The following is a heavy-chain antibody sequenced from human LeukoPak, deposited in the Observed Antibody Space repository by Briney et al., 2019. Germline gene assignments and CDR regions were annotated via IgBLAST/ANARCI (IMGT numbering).Heavy chain of an antibody. CDR1: GFTLRSYW. CDR3: ARDRFCITTNCYSDY. V-gene: IGHV3-7*05. D-gene: IGHD2-2*01. CDR2: IKEDGSEK. J-gene: IGHJ4*02. Sequence: GGSLRLSCAGSGFTLRSYWMSWVRQAPGRGPEWVANIKEDGSEKYYVDSVKGRFTISRDNANNSLYLQMNTLRAEDTAVYYCARDRFCITTNCYSDYWGQGTLVTVSS.